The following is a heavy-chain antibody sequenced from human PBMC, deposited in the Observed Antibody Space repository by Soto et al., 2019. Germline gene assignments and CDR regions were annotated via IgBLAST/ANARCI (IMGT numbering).Heavy chain of an antibody. D-gene: IGHD3-10*01. J-gene: IGHJ6*02. V-gene: IGHV1-69*02. CDR3: ARAKYYYGSGSLNYSDMDV. CDR2: IIPILGIA. CDR1: GGTFSSYT. Sequence: ASVKVSCKASGGTFSSYTISWVRQAPGQGLEWMGRIIPILGIANYAQKFQGRVTITADKSTSTAYMELSSLRSEDTAVYYCARAKYYYGSGSLNYSDMDVWGQGTTVTVSS.